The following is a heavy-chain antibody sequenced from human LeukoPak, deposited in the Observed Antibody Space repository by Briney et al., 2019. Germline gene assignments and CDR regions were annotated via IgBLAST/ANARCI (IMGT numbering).Heavy chain of an antibody. Sequence: PSETLSLTCTVSGGSISSYYWSWIRQPPGKGLEWIGYIYYSGSTNYNPSLKSRVTISVDTSKNQFSLKLSSVTAADTAVYYCAVGTPNTADFDYWGQGTLVTVSS. CDR3: AVGTPNTADFDY. J-gene: IGHJ4*02. CDR2: IYYSGST. V-gene: IGHV4-59*12. CDR1: GGSISSYY. D-gene: IGHD7-27*01.